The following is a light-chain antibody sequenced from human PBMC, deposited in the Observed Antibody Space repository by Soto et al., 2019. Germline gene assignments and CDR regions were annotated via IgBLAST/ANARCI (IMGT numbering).Light chain of an antibody. V-gene: IGLV1-47*01. CDR2: RNN. CDR1: SFNIGSNF. Sequence: QAVVTQPPSASGTPGQRVTISCSGSSFNIGSNFVYWYQQLPGTAPKLLISRNNERPSGVPDRFSGSKSGTSASLAISGLRSEDEADYYCATWDDSLTAPVFGGGTKVTVL. CDR3: ATWDDSLTAPV. J-gene: IGLJ2*01.